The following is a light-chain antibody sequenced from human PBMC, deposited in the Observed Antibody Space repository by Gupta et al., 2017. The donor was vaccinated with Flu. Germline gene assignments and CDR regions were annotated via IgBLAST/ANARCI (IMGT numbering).Light chain of an antibody. CDR3: AAWDDSLKGRV. CDR2: SNN. J-gene: IGLJ3*02. V-gene: IGLV1-44*01. Sequence: QSVLTQPPSASGTPGQRVTISCSGSSSNIGSNTVNWYQQLPGTAPKLLIYSNNQRPSGVPDRFSGSKSGTSASRAIRGLQSEDEADYYCAAWDDSLKGRVFGGGTKLTVL. CDR1: SSNIGSNT.